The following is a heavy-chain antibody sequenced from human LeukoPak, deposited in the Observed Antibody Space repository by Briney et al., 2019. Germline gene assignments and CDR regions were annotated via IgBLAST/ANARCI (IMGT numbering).Heavy chain of an antibody. CDR3: ARDRGYSTFDF. D-gene: IGHD4-11*01. Sequence: PGGSLRLSCAASGFTFSSYWMSWVRQAPGKGLEWVANINQDVSEENFVDSVKGRFTISRDNAKSSLFLQMNSLRAEDTAVYCCARDRGYSTFDFWGQGTLVTVSS. V-gene: IGHV3-7*04. CDR1: GFTFSSYW. CDR2: INQDVSEE. J-gene: IGHJ4*02.